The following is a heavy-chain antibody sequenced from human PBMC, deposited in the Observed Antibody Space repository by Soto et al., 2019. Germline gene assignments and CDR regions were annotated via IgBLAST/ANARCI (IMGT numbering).Heavy chain of an antibody. Sequence: EVQLVESGGGLIQPGGSLRLSCAASGFTVSNNDMSWVRQAPGKGLEWVSVIHRGGNTDYADSVKGRFTISRDNSKNTLYLQVNSLRAEDTAMYYCARDPFQPWGYWGQGTLVTVSS. V-gene: IGHV3-53*01. CDR2: IHRGGNT. CDR3: ARDPFQPWGY. CDR1: GFTVSNND. J-gene: IGHJ4*02. D-gene: IGHD1-26*01.